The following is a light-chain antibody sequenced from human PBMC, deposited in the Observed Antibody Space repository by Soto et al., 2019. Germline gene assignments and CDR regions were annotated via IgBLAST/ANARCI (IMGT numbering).Light chain of an antibody. CDR1: QSTSSY. J-gene: IGKJ1*01. CDR3: QQYSSHST. CDR2: QAS. V-gene: IGKV1-5*03. Sequence: DIQMHQSPSTLSASVGYRVTIPCRASQSTSSYLAWYQQKPGKAPKLLIYQASSLENGVPSRFSGSGSGTEFSLTIRSLQPDDFATYYCQQYSSHSTCGQGTKVDIK.